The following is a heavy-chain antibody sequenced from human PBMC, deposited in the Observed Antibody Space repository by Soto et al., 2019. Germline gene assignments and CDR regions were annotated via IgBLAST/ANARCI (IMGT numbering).Heavy chain of an antibody. J-gene: IGHJ6*02. CDR1: GXTFSNYW. CDR3: ARDRVYYDSGYYYEYGMDV. CDR2: INTDGSST. V-gene: IGHV3-74*01. D-gene: IGHD3-22*01. Sequence: GSLRLACVASGXTFSNYWIHWVRQAPGKGLVWVSRINTDGSSTTYADSVQGRFTITIDNAQNTLYMQMNSLRAEDTAFYYFARDRVYYDSGYYYEYGMDVWGQGTTVTVSS.